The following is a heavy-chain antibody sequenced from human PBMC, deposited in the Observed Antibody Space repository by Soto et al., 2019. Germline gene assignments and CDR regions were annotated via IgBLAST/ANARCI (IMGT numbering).Heavy chain of an antibody. CDR3: ARGTMYQPLLLYYSYYYMDV. J-gene: IGHJ6*03. V-gene: IGHV3-21*01. CDR1: GFTFSSYS. CDR2: ISSSSSYI. D-gene: IGHD2-21*02. Sequence: EVQLVESGGGLVKPGGSLRLSCAASGFTFSSYSMNWVRQAPGKGLEWVSSISSSSSYIYYADSVKGRFTISRDNAKNSLYLQMNSLRAEDTAVYYCARGTMYQPLLLYYSYYYMDVWGKGTTVTVSS.